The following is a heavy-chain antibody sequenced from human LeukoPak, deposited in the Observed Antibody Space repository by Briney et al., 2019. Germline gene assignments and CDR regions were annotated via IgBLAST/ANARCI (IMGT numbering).Heavy chain of an antibody. Sequence: SETLSLTCAVSGVSISSSNYYWGWVRQSPGKGLEWIGNIYSSGNTYYNASLKSRVTLSIDTSKNQFSLELTSVTAADTAVYYCARGAYYYDSSGYLVTDAFDIWGQGTMVTVSS. J-gene: IGHJ3*02. CDR3: ARGAYYYDSSGYLVTDAFDI. CDR2: IYSSGNT. CDR1: GVSISSSNYY. D-gene: IGHD3-22*01. V-gene: IGHV4-39*07.